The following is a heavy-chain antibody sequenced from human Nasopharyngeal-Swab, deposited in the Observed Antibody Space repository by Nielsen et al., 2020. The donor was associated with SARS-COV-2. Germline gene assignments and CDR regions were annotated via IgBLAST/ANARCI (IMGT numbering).Heavy chain of an antibody. CDR2: ISSSSSYI. V-gene: IGHV3-21*04. D-gene: IGHD5-24*01. J-gene: IGHJ3*02. Sequence: VRQAPGKGLEWVSSISSSSSYIYYADSVKGRFTISRDNSKNTLYLQMNSLRAEDTAVYYCARSRGRDGYNYAFDIWGQGTMVTVSS. CDR3: ARSRGRDGYNYAFDI.